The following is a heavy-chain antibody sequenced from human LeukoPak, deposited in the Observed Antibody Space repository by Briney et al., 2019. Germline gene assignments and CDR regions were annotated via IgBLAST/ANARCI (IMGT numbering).Heavy chain of an antibody. CDR3: AKNAGYSYGLYYFDY. D-gene: IGHD5-18*01. J-gene: IGHJ4*02. V-gene: IGHV3-23*01. CDR1: GFTFSSYA. Sequence: GGSLRLFCAASGFTFSSYAMSWVRQAPGKGLEWVSSIISSGGVTYYADSVKGRFTISRDNSKNTVYLQMDSLRDEDSAVYYCAKNAGYSYGLYYFDYWGQGTLVTVSS. CDR2: IISSGGVT.